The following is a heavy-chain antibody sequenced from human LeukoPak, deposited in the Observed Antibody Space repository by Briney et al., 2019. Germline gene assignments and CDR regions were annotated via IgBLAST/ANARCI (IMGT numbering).Heavy chain of an antibody. D-gene: IGHD3-10*01. Sequence: GGSLRLSCAASGFTLSSFRMSWVRQAPGKGLEWVSRIIESGGTNYADSVKGRFTISRDNSKNTLYLQMNSLRAEDTAVYYCGKRELWHGSGEDAWGQGTTVTVSS. CDR2: IIESGGT. J-gene: IGHJ6*02. CDR1: GFTLSSFR. CDR3: GKRELWHGSGEDA. V-gene: IGHV3-23*01.